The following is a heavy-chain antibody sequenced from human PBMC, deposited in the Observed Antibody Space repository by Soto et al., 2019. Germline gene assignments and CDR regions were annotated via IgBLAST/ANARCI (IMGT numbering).Heavy chain of an antibody. CDR1: GGSISSYY. Sequence: SATLSLTCTVSGGSISSYYWRWIREPPGEGLEWVGFIHFSGSTNYNPSLKSRVTTSVDTSKNQFSLKLRYVTAADTAVYYCASITIFGVVTTIDPWGQGTPVTVSS. J-gene: IGHJ5*02. CDR3: ASITIFGVVTTIDP. CDR2: IHFSGST. V-gene: IGHV4-59*01. D-gene: IGHD3-3*01.